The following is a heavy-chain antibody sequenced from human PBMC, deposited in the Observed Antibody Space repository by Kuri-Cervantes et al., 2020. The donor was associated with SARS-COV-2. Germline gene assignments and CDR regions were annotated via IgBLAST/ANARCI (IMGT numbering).Heavy chain of an antibody. Sequence: SETLSLTCTVSGGSISSSSYYWGWIRQPPGKGLEWIGSIYYSGSTYYNPSLKSRVTISVDTSKNQFSLKLSSVTAADTAVYYCARLLVAATLYYYYYMDVWGKGTTVTVSS. J-gene: IGHJ6*03. V-gene: IGHV4-39*01. CDR1: GGSISSSSYY. D-gene: IGHD2-15*01. CDR2: IYYSGST. CDR3: ARLLVAATLYYYYYMDV.